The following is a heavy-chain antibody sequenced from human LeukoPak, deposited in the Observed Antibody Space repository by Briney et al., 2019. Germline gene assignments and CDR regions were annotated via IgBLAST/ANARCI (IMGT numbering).Heavy chain of an antibody. Sequence: SETLSLICAVYGGSFSGYYWSWIRQPPGKGLEWIGEINHSGSTNYNPSLKSRVTISVDTSKNQFSLKLSSVTAADTAVYYCARGPLYSSGWYRWFDPWGQGTLVTVSS. V-gene: IGHV4-34*01. CDR1: GGSFSGYY. CDR3: ARGPLYSSGWYRWFDP. D-gene: IGHD6-19*01. J-gene: IGHJ5*02. CDR2: INHSGST.